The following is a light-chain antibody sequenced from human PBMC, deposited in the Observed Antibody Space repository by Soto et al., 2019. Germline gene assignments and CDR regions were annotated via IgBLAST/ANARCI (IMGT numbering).Light chain of an antibody. J-gene: IGLJ1*01. CDR1: SRDVGGYNH. CDR3: CSYAGSYTYV. CDR2: DVS. Sequence: QSVLTQPRSVSGSPGQSVTISCTGTSRDVGGYNHVSWYQQHPGKVPKLMIYDVSERPSGVPDRFSGSKSGNTASLTIAGLQAEDEADYYCCSYAGSYTYVFGTETKLTVL. V-gene: IGLV2-11*01.